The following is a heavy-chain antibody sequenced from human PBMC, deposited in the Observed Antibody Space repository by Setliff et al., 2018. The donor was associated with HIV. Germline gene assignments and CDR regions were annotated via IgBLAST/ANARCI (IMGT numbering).Heavy chain of an antibody. J-gene: IGHJ4*02. CDR1: GGSISSYY. V-gene: IGHV4-4*09. CDR3: ARGLSFYDPGGFDY. Sequence: SETLSLTCTVSGGSISSYYWSWIRQPPGKGLEWIGYIYTSGSTNYNPSLKSRVTTSVDTSKNQFSLKLSSVTAADTAVYYCARGLSFYDPGGFDYWGQGTLVTVSS. D-gene: IGHD3-22*01. CDR2: IYTSGST.